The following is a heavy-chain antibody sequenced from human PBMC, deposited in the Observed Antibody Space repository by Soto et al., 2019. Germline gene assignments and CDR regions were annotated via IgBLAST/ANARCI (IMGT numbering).Heavy chain of an antibody. Sequence: QVQLVQSGAEVKKPGSSVKVSCKASGGTFSSYAISWVRQAPGQGLEWMGGIIPIFGTANYAQKFQGRVTITADESTSTAYMKLSSLRSEDTAVYYCASVLRFLEWLPYYYYYGMDVWGQGTTVTVSS. CDR1: GGTFSSYA. V-gene: IGHV1-69*01. CDR3: ASVLRFLEWLPYYYYYGMDV. CDR2: IIPIFGTA. D-gene: IGHD3-3*01. J-gene: IGHJ6*02.